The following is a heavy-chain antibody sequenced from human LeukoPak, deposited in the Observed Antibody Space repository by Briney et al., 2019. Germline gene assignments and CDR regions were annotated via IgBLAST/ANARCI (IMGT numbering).Heavy chain of an antibody. D-gene: IGHD5-24*01. CDR2: INPNSGGT. Sequence: ASVKDSCKASGYTFTGYYMHWVRQAPGQGLEWMGRINPNSGGTNYAQKFQGRVTMTRDTSISTAYMELSRLRSDDTAVYYCARIGGYNAPLDYWGQGTLVTVSS. CDR1: GYTFTGYY. CDR3: ARIGGYNAPLDY. V-gene: IGHV1-2*06. J-gene: IGHJ4*02.